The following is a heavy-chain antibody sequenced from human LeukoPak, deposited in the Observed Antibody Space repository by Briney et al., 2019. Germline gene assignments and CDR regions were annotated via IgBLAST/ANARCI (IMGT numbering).Heavy chain of an antibody. CDR3: AKDMSRSVPAAMSGFDP. CDR2: ISWNSGSI. V-gene: IGHV3-9*01. D-gene: IGHD2-2*01. CDR1: GFTFSSYA. Sequence: GGSLGLSCAASGFTFSSYAMSWVRQAPGKGLEWVSGISWNSGSIGYADSVKGRFTISRDNAKNSLYLQMNSLRAEDTALYYCAKDMSRSVPAAMSGFDPWGQGTLVTVSS. J-gene: IGHJ5*02.